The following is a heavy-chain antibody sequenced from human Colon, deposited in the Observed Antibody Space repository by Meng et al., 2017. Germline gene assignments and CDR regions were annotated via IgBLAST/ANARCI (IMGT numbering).Heavy chain of an antibody. CDR3: AREVVVAGTRNWLDP. J-gene: IGHJ5*02. V-gene: IGHV4-4*02. CDR2: TYQNGRP. CDR1: GGSITSSDW. Sequence: VQLQEADPGPGKPSGTLSLTCIVSGGSITSSDWWSWVRQTPGKGLEWIGETYQNGRPNYNPSLKSRVTISVDKSKNQFSLNMTSVTAADTAVYYCAREVVVAGTRNWLDPWGQGILVTVSS. D-gene: IGHD6-19*01.